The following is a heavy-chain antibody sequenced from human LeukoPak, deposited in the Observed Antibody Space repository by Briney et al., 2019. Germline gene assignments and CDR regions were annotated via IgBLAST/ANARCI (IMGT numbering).Heavy chain of an antibody. J-gene: IGHJ6*02. CDR3: AKDQALRDYDSSGYWSTGQNYYYYGMDV. Sequence: PGRSLRLSCAASGFTFSSYAMSWVRQAPGKGLEWVSAISGSGGSTYYADSVKGRFTISRDNSKNTLYLQMNSLRAEDTAVYYCAKDQALRDYDSSGYWSTGQNYYYYGMDVWGQGTTVTVSS. CDR1: GFTFSSYA. V-gene: IGHV3-23*01. CDR2: ISGSGGST. D-gene: IGHD3-22*01.